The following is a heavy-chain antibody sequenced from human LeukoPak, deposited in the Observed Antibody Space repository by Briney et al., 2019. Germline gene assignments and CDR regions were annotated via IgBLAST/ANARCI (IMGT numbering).Heavy chain of an antibody. CDR1: GGSISSYY. CDR3: ARRARVMVRGYYFDY. D-gene: IGHD3-10*01. J-gene: IGHJ4*02. CDR2: IYDSGYS. V-gene: IGHV4-59*01. Sequence: PSETLSLTCTVSGGSISSYYWSWIRQPPGKGLEWIGYIYDSGYSNYNPSLKSRVTISVDTSKNQFSLRLTSVTAADTAVYYCARRARVMVRGYYFDYWGQGTLVTVSS.